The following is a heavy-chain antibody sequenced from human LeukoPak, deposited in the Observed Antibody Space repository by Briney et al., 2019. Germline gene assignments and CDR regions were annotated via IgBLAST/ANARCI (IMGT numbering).Heavy chain of an antibody. CDR2: IIPIFGTA. D-gene: IGHD5-18*01. J-gene: IGHJ5*02. CDR3: ARGPPLNGYSYGENWFDP. CDR1: GGTFSSYA. V-gene: IGHV1-69*06. Sequence: SVKVSCKASGGTFSSYAISWVRQAPGQGLEWMGGIIPIFGTANYAQKFQGRVTITADKSTSTAYMELSSLRSEDTAVYYCARGPPLNGYSYGENWFDPWGQGTLVTVSS.